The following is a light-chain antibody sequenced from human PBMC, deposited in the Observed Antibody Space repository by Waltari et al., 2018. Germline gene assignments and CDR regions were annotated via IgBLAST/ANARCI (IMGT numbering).Light chain of an antibody. CDR1: DIGSKS. Sequence: SYVLTQPPSVSVAPGQTARISCGGNDIGSKSVHWYQQRPGQAPVLVVHDDSDRPSGSPERISGSNSGNTATLTISRVEAGDEADYYCQVWDSSSDSWVFGGGTKLTAL. CDR3: QVWDSSSDSWV. CDR2: DDS. J-gene: IGLJ3*02. V-gene: IGLV3-21*02.